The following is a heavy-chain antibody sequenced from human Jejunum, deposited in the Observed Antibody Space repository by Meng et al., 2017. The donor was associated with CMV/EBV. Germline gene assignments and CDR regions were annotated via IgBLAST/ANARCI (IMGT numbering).Heavy chain of an antibody. J-gene: IGHJ5*02. CDR3: ARQKDYNRNDV. V-gene: IGHV3-72*01. Sequence: ASGFTFSDHYMDWVRQAPGTGLEWVGRIRNKPNSYTTEYAASVKGRFTISRDDSKNSLYLQMNSLKTEDTAVYYCARQKDYNRNDVWGQGTLVTVSS. CDR1: GFTFSDHY. CDR2: IRNKPNSYTT.